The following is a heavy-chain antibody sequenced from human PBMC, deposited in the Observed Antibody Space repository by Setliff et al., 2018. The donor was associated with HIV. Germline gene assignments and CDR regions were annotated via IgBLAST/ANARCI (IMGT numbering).Heavy chain of an antibody. J-gene: IGHJ4*02. D-gene: IGHD2-15*01. CDR1: GYTFDAKY. V-gene: IGHV1-46*02. CDR3: AKADYCSAGSCNSRRSIDY. CDR2: INTSGDNK. Sequence: ASVKVSCKTSGYTFDAKYIHWVRQAPGQGLEWMGIINTSGDNKDYAQKFQGRVTMTRDTSTSTVYMELSSLRSDDTAVYYCAKADYCSAGSCNSRRSIDYWGQGALVTVSS.